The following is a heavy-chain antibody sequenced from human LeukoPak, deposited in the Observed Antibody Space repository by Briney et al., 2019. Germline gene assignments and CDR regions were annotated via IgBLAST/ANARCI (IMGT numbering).Heavy chain of an antibody. CDR3: ARGTYYDFWSGYYSHYYYYGMDV. D-gene: IGHD3-3*01. J-gene: IGHJ6*02. V-gene: IGHV4-34*01. CDR1: GGSFSGYY. Sequence: SETLSLTCAVYGGSFSGYYWSWIRQPPGKGLEWIGEINHSGSTNYNPSLKSRVTISVDTSKNKLSLKLSSVTAADTAVYYCARGTYYDFWSGYYSHYYYYGMDVWGQGTTVTVSS. CDR2: INHSGST.